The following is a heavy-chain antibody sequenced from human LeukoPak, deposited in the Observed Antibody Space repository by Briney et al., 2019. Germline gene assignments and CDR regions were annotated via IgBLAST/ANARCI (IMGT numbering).Heavy chain of an antibody. CDR2: IYHSGST. CDR1: GGSISSYY. V-gene: IGHV4-59*01. CDR3: ARDRVVGALMYGMDV. D-gene: IGHD1-26*01. Sequence: SETLSLTCTVSGGSISSYYWSWIRRPPGKGLEWIGYIYHSGSTNYNPSLKNRVTISADTSKNQFSLKLSSVTAADTAVYYCARDRVVGALMYGMDVWGQGTTVTVSS. J-gene: IGHJ6*02.